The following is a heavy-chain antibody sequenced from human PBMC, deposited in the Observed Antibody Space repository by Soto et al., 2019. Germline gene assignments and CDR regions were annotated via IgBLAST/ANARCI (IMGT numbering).Heavy chain of an antibody. D-gene: IGHD5-18*01. CDR1: GYTFTSYA. V-gene: IGHV1-3*01. CDR2: INAGNGNT. J-gene: IGHJ6*02. CDR3: ARDRGYSYSYGMDV. Sequence: QVQLVQSGAEVKKPGASVKVSCKASGYTFTSYAMHWVRQAPGQRLEWMGSINAGNGNTKYSQKFQGRVTITRDTSASTAYMELSSLRSEDTAVYYCARDRGYSYSYGMDVWGQGTTVTVSS.